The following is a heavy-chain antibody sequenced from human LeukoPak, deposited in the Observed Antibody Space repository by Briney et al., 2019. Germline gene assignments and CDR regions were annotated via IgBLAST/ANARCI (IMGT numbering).Heavy chain of an antibody. CDR3: ARDLGLTISHNWFDP. D-gene: IGHD3-9*01. CDR1: GYSISSGYF. J-gene: IGHJ5*02. CDR2: VYHTGST. V-gene: IGHV4-38-2*02. Sequence: SETLSLTCAVSGYSISSGYFWVWIRRSPGKGLQWIGSVYHTGSTYYNPSLESPVTISVDTSKNQFSLNLHSVTAADTAVYYCARDLGLTISHNWFDPWGQGTLVTVSS.